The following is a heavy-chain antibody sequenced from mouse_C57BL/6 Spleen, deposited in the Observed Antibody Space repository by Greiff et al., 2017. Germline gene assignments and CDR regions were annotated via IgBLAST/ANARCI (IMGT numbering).Heavy chain of an antibody. D-gene: IGHD1-1*01. Sequence: EVQLVESEGGLVQPGSSMKLSCTASGFTFSDYYMAWVRQVPEKGLEWVANINYDGSSTYYLDSLKSRFIISRDNAKNILYLQMSSLKSEDTATYYCAREGALRYYAMDYWGQGTSVTVSS. CDR3: AREGALRYYAMDY. V-gene: IGHV5-16*01. J-gene: IGHJ4*01. CDR1: GFTFSDYY. CDR2: INYDGSST.